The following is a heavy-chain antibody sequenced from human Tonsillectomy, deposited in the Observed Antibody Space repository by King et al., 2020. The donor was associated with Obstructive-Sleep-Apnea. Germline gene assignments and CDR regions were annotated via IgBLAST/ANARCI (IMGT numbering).Heavy chain of an antibody. J-gene: IGHJ4*02. D-gene: IGHD1-26*01. Sequence: HVQLQQWGAGLLKPSETLSLTCAVYGGSFSGYYWSWIRQPPGKGLEWIGEINHSGSTNYNPSLKSRVTISVDTSKNQFSLKLSSVTAADTAVYYCARGKGGVGATDFDYWGQGTLVTVSS. V-gene: IGHV4-34*01. CDR3: ARGKGGVGATDFDY. CDR2: INHSGST. CDR1: GGSFSGYY.